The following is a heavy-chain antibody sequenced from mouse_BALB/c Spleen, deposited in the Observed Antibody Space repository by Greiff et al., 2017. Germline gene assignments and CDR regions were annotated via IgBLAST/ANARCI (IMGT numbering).Heavy chain of an antibody. J-gene: IGHJ2*01. Sequence: EVQGVESGGDLVKPGGSLKLSCAASGFTFSSYGMSWVRQTPDKRLEWVATISSGGSYTYYPDSVKGRFTISRDNAKNTLYLQMSSLKSEDTAMYYCARHGVYGSLYYFDYWGQGTTLTVSS. CDR3: ARHGVYGSLYYFDY. V-gene: IGHV5-6*01. CDR1: GFTFSSYG. CDR2: ISSGGSYT. D-gene: IGHD6-1*01.